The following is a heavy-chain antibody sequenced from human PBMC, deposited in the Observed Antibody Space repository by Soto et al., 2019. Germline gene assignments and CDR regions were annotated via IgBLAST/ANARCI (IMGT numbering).Heavy chain of an antibody. D-gene: IGHD2-8*01. CDR3: AKGGCTNGVCHSPRLLDV. Sequence: EVQLLESGGGLVQPGGSLRLSCAASGFTFSSYAMSWVRQAPGKGLEWVSAISGSGGSTYYADSVKGRFTISRDNSKNTLYLQMNSLRAEDTAVYYCAKGGCTNGVCHSPRLLDVWGKGTTVTVSS. CDR1: GFTFSSYA. V-gene: IGHV3-23*01. J-gene: IGHJ6*04. CDR2: ISGSGGST.